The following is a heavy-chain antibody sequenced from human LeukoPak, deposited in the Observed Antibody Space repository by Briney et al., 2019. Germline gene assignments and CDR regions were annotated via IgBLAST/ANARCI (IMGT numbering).Heavy chain of an antibody. J-gene: IGHJ4*02. CDR2: IYHSGST. V-gene: IGHV4-4*02. CDR1: GGSISSSNW. Sequence: SETLSLTCAVSGGSISSSNWWSWVRQPPGKGLEWIGEIYHSGSTNYNPSLKSRVTLSVDESKNQFSLKLSSVTAADTAVYYCARDGPTAYYKFFDYWGQGTLVTVSS. D-gene: IGHD3-10*01. CDR3: ARDGPTAYYKFFDY.